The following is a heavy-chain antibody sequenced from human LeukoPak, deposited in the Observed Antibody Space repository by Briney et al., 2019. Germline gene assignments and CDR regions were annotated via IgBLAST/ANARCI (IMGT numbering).Heavy chain of an antibody. D-gene: IGHD3-9*01. CDR2: ISGSGGST. J-gene: IGHJ4*02. CDR1: GFTFSSYA. CDR3: ARDRLRSRYDILTGYYY. Sequence: GGSLRLSCAASGFTFSSYAMSWVRQAPGKGLEWVSAISGSGGSTYYADSVKGRFTISRDNAKNSLYLQMNSLRAEDTAVYYCARDRLRSRYDILTGYYYWGQGTLVTVSS. V-gene: IGHV3-23*01.